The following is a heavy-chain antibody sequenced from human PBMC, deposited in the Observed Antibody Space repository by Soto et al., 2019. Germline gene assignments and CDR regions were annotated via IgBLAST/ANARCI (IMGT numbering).Heavy chain of an antibody. J-gene: IGHJ6*03. CDR1: GVTLSTYD. Sequence: RGSLRLSCAASGVTLSTYDMHWVRQATGKGLEWVAGLSYAGDTYYPGSVKGRFTVSRESAKNSLYLQMNSLTAGDKAVYYCANRYYSGSGYYYMDVWGKXTTVTVSS. V-gene: IGHV3-13*01. CDR2: LSYAGDT. CDR3: ANRYYSGSGYYYMDV. D-gene: IGHD3-22*01.